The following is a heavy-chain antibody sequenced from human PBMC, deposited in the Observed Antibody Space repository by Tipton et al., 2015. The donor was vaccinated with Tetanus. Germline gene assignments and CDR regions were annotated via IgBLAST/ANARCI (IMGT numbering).Heavy chain of an antibody. CDR2: IYPGHSDT. CDR1: GYIFNNYW. CDR3: ARAHCTDGVCNFDF. V-gene: IGHV5-51*01. D-gene: IGHD2-8*01. Sequence: VQLVQSGGEVKKPGESLKISCKGSGYIFNNYWIGWVRQKPGKGLEWMGIIYPGHSDTRYSPSLQGQVTISVDKSINTAYLQWSSLKASDTSMFYCARAHCTDGVCNFDFWGQGALVTVAS. J-gene: IGHJ4*02.